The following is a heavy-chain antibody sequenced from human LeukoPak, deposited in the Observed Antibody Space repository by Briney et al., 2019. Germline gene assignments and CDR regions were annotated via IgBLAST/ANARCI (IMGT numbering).Heavy chain of an antibody. V-gene: IGHV4-38-2*01. D-gene: IGHD3-10*01. J-gene: IGHJ4*02. CDR2: IYHSGST. CDR3: ASGGGITMVRGVINN. CDR1: GYSISSGYY. Sequence: SETLPLTCAVSGYSISSGYYWGWSRQPPGPGLEWIGRIYHSGSTYYNPSLKSRVTISVDTSKNQFSLQPSSVTAADTAVYYCASGGGITMVRGVINNWGQGTLVTVSS.